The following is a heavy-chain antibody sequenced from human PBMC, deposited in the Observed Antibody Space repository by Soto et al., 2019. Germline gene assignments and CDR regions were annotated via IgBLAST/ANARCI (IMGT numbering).Heavy chain of an antibody. V-gene: IGHV6-1*01. J-gene: IGHJ4*02. D-gene: IGHD6-19*01. CDR1: VDSVSSNSGS. Sequence: SQTLSLTCAISVDSVSSNSGSWNWIRQSPSRGLEWLGRTYYRSKWYNDYAASVKGRITISPDTSKNQFSLQLNSVTPEDTAVYYCARALISVAVDFDYWGQGTLVTVSS. CDR3: ARALISVAVDFDY. CDR2: TYYRSKWYN.